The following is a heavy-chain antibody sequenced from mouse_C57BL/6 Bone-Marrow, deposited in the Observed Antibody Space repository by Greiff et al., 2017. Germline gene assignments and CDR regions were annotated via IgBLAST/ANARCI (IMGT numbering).Heavy chain of an antibody. CDR3: ARHQEGLRRWYLDV. V-gene: IGHV5-6*01. CDR2: ISSGGSYT. J-gene: IGHJ1*03. Sequence: EVQVVESGGDLVKPGGSLKLSCAASGFTFSSYGMSWVRQTPDKRLEWVATISSGGSYTYYPDSVKGRFTISRDHAKNTLYLQMSSLKSEDTAMYYCARHQEGLRRWYLDVWGTGTTVTVSS. D-gene: IGHD2-4*01. CDR1: GFTFSSYG.